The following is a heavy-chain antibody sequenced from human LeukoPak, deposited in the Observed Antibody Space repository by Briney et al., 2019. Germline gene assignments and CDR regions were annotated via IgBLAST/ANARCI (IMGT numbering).Heavy chain of an antibody. J-gene: IGHJ4*02. CDR1: GFTFSSRDW. CDR2: IKQDGSEK. D-gene: IGHD1-26*01. CDR3: ARGASGSYVVSFDY. Sequence: GGSLRLSCVASGFTFSSRDWMTWVRQAPGKGLEWVANIKQDGSEKNYVDSVKGRFTISRDNAKNSLYLQMNSLRAEDTALYYCARGASGSYVVSFDYWGQGTLVTVSS. V-gene: IGHV3-7*03.